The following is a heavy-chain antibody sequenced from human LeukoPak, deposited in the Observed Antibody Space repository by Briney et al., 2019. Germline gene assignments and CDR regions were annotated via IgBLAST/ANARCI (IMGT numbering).Heavy chain of an antibody. D-gene: IGHD4-11*01. CDR3: ARDINYANWFDP. Sequence: GGSLRLSCAASGFTFSSYWMNWVCQAPGQGLVWVSHINTDGRTTTYADSVKGRFTVSRDNAKNTLYLEMNRLRAEDTAVYYCARDINYANWFDPWGQGTLVTVSS. V-gene: IGHV3-74*01. CDR2: INTDGRTT. CDR1: GFTFSSYW. J-gene: IGHJ5*02.